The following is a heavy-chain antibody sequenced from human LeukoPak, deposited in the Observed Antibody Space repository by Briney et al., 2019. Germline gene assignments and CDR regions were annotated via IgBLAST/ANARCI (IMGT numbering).Heavy chain of an antibody. J-gene: IGHJ6*03. D-gene: IGHD3-22*01. CDR1: GGSISSSSYY. CDR2: IYYSGST. Sequence: SETLSLTCTVSGGSISSSSYYWGWIRQHPGKGLEWIGSIYYSGSTYYNPSLKSRVTISVDTSKNQFSLKLSSVTAADTAVYYCARWNPTYYYDSSGYYYYYYYMDVWGKGTTVTISS. CDR3: ARWNPTYYYDSSGYYYYYYYMDV. V-gene: IGHV4-39*07.